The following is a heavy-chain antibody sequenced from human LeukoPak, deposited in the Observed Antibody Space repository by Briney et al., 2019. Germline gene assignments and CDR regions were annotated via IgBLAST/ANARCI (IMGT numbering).Heavy chain of an antibody. Sequence: PSETLSLTCTVSGGSISSYYWSWIRQPPGKGLEWIGYIYYSGSTNYNPSLKSRVTISIDTSKNQFSLNLSSVTAADTAVYYFARGASGYSYGWGQGTLVTVSS. V-gene: IGHV4-59*01. J-gene: IGHJ4*02. D-gene: IGHD5-18*01. CDR3: ARGASGYSYG. CDR2: IYYSGST. CDR1: GGSISSYY.